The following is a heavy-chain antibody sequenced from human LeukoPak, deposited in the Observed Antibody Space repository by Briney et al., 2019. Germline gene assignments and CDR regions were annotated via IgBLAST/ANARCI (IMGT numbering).Heavy chain of an antibody. D-gene: IGHD2-15*01. CDR3: AREETEDLVVVVAATGWFDS. CDR2: INPNSGGT. V-gene: IGHV1-2*02. CDR1: GYTFTGYY. J-gene: IGHJ5*01. Sequence: ASVKVSSKASGYTFTGYYMHWVRQAPGQGLEWMGWINPNSGGTNYAQKFQGRVTMTRDTSISTAYMELSRLRSDDTAVYYCAREETEDLVVVVAATGWFDSWGQGTLVTVSS.